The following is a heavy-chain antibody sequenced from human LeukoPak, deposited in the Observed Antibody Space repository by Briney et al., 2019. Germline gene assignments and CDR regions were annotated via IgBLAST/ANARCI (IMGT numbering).Heavy chain of an antibody. J-gene: IGHJ6*03. CDR1: GVSISVFY. Sequence: EPLSLTCTVSGVSISVFYWIWIRQPPGKGLEWVCYICYSGSTTYNPSLKSRLTMSVDTAKNQCSLKLRSVTAADTAVYYCARGDFCSGTNCYLRPMDVWGKGTTVTVYS. V-gene: IGHV4-59*13. CDR2: ICYSGST. D-gene: IGHD2-2*01. CDR3: ARGDFCSGTNCYLRPMDV.